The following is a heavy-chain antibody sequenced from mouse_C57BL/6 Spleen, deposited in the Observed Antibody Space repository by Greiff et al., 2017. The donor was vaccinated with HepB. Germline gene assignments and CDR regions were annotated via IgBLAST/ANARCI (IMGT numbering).Heavy chain of an antibody. J-gene: IGHJ4*01. D-gene: IGHD1-1*01. CDR2: IYPGDGDT. CDR3: ARASFYYYGSSYEAMDY. Sequence: VQLQQSGPELVKPGASVKISCKASGYAFSSSWMNRVKQRPGKGLEWIGRIYPGDGDTNYNGKFKGKATLTADKSSSTAYMQLSSLTSEDSAVYFCARASFYYYGSSYEAMDYWGQGTSVTVSS. V-gene: IGHV1-82*01. CDR1: GYAFSSSW.